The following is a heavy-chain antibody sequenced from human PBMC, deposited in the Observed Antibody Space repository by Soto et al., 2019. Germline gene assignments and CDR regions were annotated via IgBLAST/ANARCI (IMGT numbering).Heavy chain of an antibody. CDR1: GYTFTRYG. CDR2: ISGYNGDT. CDR3: AKNGQPPYYYYGLDV. D-gene: IGHD2-8*01. V-gene: IGHV1-18*01. Sequence: QGQLVQSEAEVKKPGASVKVSCKASGYTFTRYGISWVRQAPGQGLEWMGWISGYNGDTNYAQKFQGRVSMTTETSQGTAYMELRSLTSDDTAVYYCAKNGQPPYYYYGLDVWGQGTKVTVSS. J-gene: IGHJ6*02.